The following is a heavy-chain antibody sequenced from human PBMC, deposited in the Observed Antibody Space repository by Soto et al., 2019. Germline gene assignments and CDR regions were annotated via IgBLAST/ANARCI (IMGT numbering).Heavy chain of an antibody. CDR1: DFTFSNAW. Sequence: PGGSLRLSCAASDFTFSNAWINWVRQAPGKGLEWVGRIKSKTHGGTTDFAAPVKGRFAISRDDSKNMVYLQMNSLKTEDTAVYYCTQNRSPEGSGPNYFDYWGLGTLVTVS. CDR2: IKSKTHGGTT. J-gene: IGHJ4*02. D-gene: IGHD6-19*01. V-gene: IGHV3-15*07. CDR3: TQNRSPEGSGPNYFDY.